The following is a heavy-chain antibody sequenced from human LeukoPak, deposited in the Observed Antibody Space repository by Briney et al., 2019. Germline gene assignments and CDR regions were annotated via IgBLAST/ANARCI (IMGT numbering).Heavy chain of an antibody. J-gene: IGHJ4*02. Sequence: PGGSLRLSCAGSEFTFSAYAMNWVRQAPGKGLEWVGYISPTGSTMFYAGSVKGRFTISRDNADNSLYLQMNSLRVEDTAMYYCVRGGWRIIETGGDSWGQGTLVTVSS. CDR2: ISPTGSTM. CDR3: VRGGWRIIETGGDS. CDR1: EFTFSAYA. V-gene: IGHV3-48*04. D-gene: IGHD2-15*01.